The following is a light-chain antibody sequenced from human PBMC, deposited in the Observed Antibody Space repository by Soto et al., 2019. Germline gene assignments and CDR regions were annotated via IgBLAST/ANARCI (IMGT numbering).Light chain of an antibody. CDR1: QSVGRT. J-gene: IGKJ2*01. Sequence: EIVMTQSPATLSVSPGERATLFCRASQSVGRTLAWYQQKPGQSPRLLVYGASTRANGTPARFSGSGYGTEFTLTISRLQSEDVAVYYCQQYNQWPPYTFGQGNK. CDR3: QQYNQWPPYT. V-gene: IGKV3-15*01. CDR2: GAS.